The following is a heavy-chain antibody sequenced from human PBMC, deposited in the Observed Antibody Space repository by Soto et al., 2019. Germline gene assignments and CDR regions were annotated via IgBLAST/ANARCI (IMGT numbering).Heavy chain of an antibody. CDR1: GYTYSTYY. Sequence: ASVKVSCKASGYTYSTYYIHWVRQAPGQGLEWMGIFSPSCGSTRFAQKFQGRVSMTRDTSTTTVYMQLTRLRSDDTAVYYCAGGRQYGDYRPFDPSGKGARDT. CDR2: FSPSCGST. CDR3: AGGRQYGDYRPFDP. D-gene: IGHD4-17*01. J-gene: IGHJ4*02. V-gene: IGHV1-46*01.